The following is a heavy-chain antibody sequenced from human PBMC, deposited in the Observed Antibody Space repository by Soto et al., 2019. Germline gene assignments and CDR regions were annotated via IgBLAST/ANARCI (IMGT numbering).Heavy chain of an antibody. Sequence: GGSLSLSCAASGVTFSDYGLHWGRQGPGPGLEWVAVSSYDGSNKYYADSVKGRITISRDNSKNTLYLQVKGLRAEDTAVYYCAKSYYDLLFGYASSHYYGMDFWGHGTTVTVS. CDR3: AKSYYDLLFGYASSHYYGMDF. D-gene: IGHD3-16*01. CDR1: GVTFSDYG. CDR2: SSYDGSNK. V-gene: IGHV3-30*18. J-gene: IGHJ6*02.